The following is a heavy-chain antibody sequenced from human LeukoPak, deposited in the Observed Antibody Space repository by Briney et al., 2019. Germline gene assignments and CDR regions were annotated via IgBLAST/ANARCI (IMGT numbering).Heavy chain of an antibody. CDR1: GYTFTGYY. J-gene: IGHJ4*02. CDR3: ARVEWDYYDSSGSCRY. CDR2: INPNSGGT. D-gene: IGHD3-22*01. V-gene: IGHV1-2*02. Sequence: GASVKVSCKASGYTFTGYYMHWVRQAPGQGLEWMGWINPNSGGTNYAQKFQGRVTMTRDTSISTAYMELSRLRSDDTAVYYCARVEWDYYDSSGSCRYWGQGTLVTVSS.